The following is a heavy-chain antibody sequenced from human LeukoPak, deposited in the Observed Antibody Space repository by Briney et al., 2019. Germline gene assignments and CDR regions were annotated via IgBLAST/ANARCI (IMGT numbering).Heavy chain of an antibody. J-gene: IGHJ4*02. CDR1: GGSISTYH. Sequence: SETLSLTCTVSGGSISTYHWNWIRKSPGKGLEWIGFMQDTGNNNHNPSLRSRVTMFTVTSKNQFSLELSSVTAADTAVYYCARDKEHSYGRYFDFWGQGISVTVSS. V-gene: IGHV4-59*01. CDR3: ARDKEHSYGRYFDF. D-gene: IGHD5-18*01. CDR2: MQDTGNN.